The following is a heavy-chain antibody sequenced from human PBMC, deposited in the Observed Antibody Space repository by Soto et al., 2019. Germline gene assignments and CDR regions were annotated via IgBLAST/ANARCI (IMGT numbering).Heavy chain of an antibody. D-gene: IGHD3-3*01. V-gene: IGHV4-34*01. CDR3: ARGGITICGVVIMDNWFDP. J-gene: IGHJ5*02. CDR1: GGSFSGYY. CDR2: INHSGST. Sequence: KSSDTLSLTCAVYGGSFSGYYWSWIRQPPGKGLEWIGEINHSGSTNYNPSLKSRVTISVDTSKNQFSLKLSSVTAADTAVYYCARGGITICGVVIMDNWFDPWGQGTLVTVSS.